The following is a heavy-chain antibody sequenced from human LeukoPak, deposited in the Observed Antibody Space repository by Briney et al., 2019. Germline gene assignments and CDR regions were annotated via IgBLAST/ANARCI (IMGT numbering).Heavy chain of an antibody. D-gene: IGHD3-10*01. CDR3: ARAYRSTMVRGAKSYFDY. V-gene: IGHV1-18*04. CDR1: GYIFTSYG. J-gene: IGHJ4*02. Sequence: GASVKVSCKASGYIFTSYGISWVRQAPGQGLEWMGWISAYNGNTNYAQKLQGRVTMTTDTSTSTAYMELRSLRSDDTAVYYCARAYRSTMVRGAKSYFDYWGQGTLVTVSS. CDR2: ISAYNGNT.